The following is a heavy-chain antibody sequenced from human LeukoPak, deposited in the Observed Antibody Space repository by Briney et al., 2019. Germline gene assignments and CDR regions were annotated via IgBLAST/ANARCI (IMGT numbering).Heavy chain of an antibody. D-gene: IGHD4-17*01. CDR1: VYTFTSFG. V-gene: IGHV1-18*01. J-gene: IGHJ6*03. CDR2: ISAYNGNT. Sequence: ASVKVSCKASVYTFTSFGISWVRQAPGQGLEWMGWISAYNGNTNYAQKLQGRVTMTTDTSTSTAYMELRSLRSDDTAVYHCARALDYGDYYYYMDVWGKGTTVTVSS. CDR3: ARALDYGDYYYYMDV.